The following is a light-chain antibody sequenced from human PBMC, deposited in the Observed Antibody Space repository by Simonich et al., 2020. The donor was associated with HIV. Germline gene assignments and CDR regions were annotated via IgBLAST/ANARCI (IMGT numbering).Light chain of an antibody. V-gene: IGKV1-39*01. CDR3: QQSFSTPFT. CDR1: QSISTY. J-gene: IGKJ3*01. Sequence: DIQMTQSPSSLSASVGDRVTITCRASQSISTYLHWYQLKPGKAPKLLIYAASSLQSGVPSRFSGIGSGTDFILTISSLQPEDFATYYCQQSFSTPFTFGPGTKVDIK. CDR2: AAS.